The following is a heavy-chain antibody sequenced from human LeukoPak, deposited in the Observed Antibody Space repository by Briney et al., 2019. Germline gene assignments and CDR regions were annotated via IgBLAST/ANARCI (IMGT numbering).Heavy chain of an antibody. Sequence: SETLSLTCTVSGGSISSGSYYWSWIRQPAGKGLESIGRIYTSGSTNYNPSLKSRVTISVDTSKNQFSLKLSSVTAADTAVYYCASSGSYGVWYFDYWGQGTLVTVSS. CDR1: GGSISSGSYY. D-gene: IGHD1-26*01. CDR3: ASSGSYGVWYFDY. CDR2: IYTSGST. V-gene: IGHV4-61*02. J-gene: IGHJ4*02.